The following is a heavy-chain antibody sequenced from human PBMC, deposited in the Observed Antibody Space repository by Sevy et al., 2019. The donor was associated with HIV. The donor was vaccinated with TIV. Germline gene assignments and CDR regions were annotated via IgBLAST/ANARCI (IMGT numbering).Heavy chain of an antibody. CDR2: TYYRSKWYN. CDR3: AHGRDFWSGYLDY. CDR1: GDSVSSNSAA. J-gene: IGHJ4*02. Sequence: SQTLSLTCVISGDSVSSNSAAWNWIRQSPSRGLEWLGRTYYRSKWYNDYTVSVKSRITINSDISKNQFSLLMKSVTPEDTAIYYCAHGRDFWSGYLDYWGQGTLVTVSS. D-gene: IGHD3-3*01. V-gene: IGHV6-1*01.